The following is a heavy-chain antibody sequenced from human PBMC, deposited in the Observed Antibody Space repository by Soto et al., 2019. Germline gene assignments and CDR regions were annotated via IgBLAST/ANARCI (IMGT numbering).Heavy chain of an antibody. CDR2: IYYSGST. CDR3: ARHGSSGGQLHY. Sequence: SETLSLTCTVSGDSITSNSYYWGWIRQPPGKGLEWIGSIYYSGSTNYNPSLKSRVTISVDTSKNQFSLKLSSVTAADTAVYYCARHGSSGGQLHYWGQGTLVTVSS. V-gene: IGHV4-39*01. J-gene: IGHJ4*02. CDR1: GDSITSNSYY. D-gene: IGHD3-22*01.